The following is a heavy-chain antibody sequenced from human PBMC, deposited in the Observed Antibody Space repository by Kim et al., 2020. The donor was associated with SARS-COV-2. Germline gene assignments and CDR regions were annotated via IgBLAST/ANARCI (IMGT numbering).Heavy chain of an antibody. V-gene: IGHV4-61*07. J-gene: IGHJ4*01. D-gene: IGHD5-12*01. Sequence: STPSLKSRVTISVDTSKHQFSLQLSSVTAADTGVYYCARRYCRYEGFDYWAHGTLITVSS. CDR3: ARRYCRYEGFDY.